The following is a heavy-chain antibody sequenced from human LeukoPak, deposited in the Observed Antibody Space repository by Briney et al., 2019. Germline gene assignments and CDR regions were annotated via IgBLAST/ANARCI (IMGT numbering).Heavy chain of an antibody. CDR2: ISNNGRST. CDR3: ARGLSGAPDY. V-gene: IGHV3-64*02. Sequence: GGSLRLSCVGSGFTFSNHALHWVRQFPGKRLEYVSAISNNGRSTHYTDSVKGRFTVSRDNSKETVYLQLGSLRPEDTALYYCARGLSGAPDYWGRGTLVTVYS. CDR1: GFTFSNHA. D-gene: IGHD3-10*01. J-gene: IGHJ1*01.